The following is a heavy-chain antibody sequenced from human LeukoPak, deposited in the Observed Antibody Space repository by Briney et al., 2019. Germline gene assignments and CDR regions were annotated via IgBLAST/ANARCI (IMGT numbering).Heavy chain of an antibody. CDR3: ARLYSSGRSYYYYYMDV. CDR2: ISSSSSYI. V-gene: IGHV3-21*01. Sequence: GGSLRLSCAASGFTFSSYSMNWVRQAPGKGLEWVSSISSSSSYIYYADSVKGRFTISRDNAKNSLYLQMNSLRAEDTAVYYCARLYSSGRSYYYYYMDVWGKGTTVTVSS. D-gene: IGHD6-19*01. J-gene: IGHJ6*03. CDR1: GFTFSSYS.